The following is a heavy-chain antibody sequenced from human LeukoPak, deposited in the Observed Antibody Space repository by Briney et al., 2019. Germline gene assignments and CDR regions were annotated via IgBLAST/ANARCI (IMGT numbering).Heavy chain of an antibody. V-gene: IGHV3-23*01. CDR2: ISGSAGST. J-gene: IGHJ4*02. CDR3: AKDYYYDSSGYYSTRLDS. Sequence: GGSLRLSCAASGFPFSSYAMTWVRQTPGKGLEWVSVISGSAGSTYYADSVKGRFTISRDNSKNTLYLQMNSLRAEDTAVYYCAKDYYYDSSGYYSTRLDSWGQGTLVTVSS. D-gene: IGHD3-22*01. CDR1: GFPFSSYA.